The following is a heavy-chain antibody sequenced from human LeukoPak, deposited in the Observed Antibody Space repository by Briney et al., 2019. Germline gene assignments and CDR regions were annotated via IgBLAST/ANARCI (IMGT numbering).Heavy chain of an antibody. CDR3: ARRRTLKRYSSGWPSNPRPGYYGMDV. CDR2: ISLSGQT. J-gene: IGHJ6*02. D-gene: IGHD6-19*01. Sequence: SETLSLTCGVSGGSIRSTNWWSWVRQPPGQGLEWIGEISLSGQTNYNPSLNGRVTMSLDESRNQLSLKLSSVTAADTAVYYCARRRTLKRYSSGWPSNPRPGYYGMDVWGQGTTVTVSS. V-gene: IGHV4/OR15-8*02. CDR1: GGSIRSTNW.